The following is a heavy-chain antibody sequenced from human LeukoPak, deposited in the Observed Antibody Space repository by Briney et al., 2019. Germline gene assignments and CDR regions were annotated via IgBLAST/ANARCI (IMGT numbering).Heavy chain of an antibody. V-gene: IGHV3-15*07. D-gene: IGHD2-15*01. J-gene: IGHJ4*02. CDR3: TTGYTSASHDGY. CDR1: GFTFSDAW. Sequence: GGSLRLSCAASGFTFSDAWMHWVRQAPGKRLEWVGLIKRRTDGGTSNYAAPVKGRFAISRDDSEDTLFLQMDSLKSEDTGVYYCTTGYTSASHDGYWGQGTLVTVSS. CDR2: IKRRTDGGTS.